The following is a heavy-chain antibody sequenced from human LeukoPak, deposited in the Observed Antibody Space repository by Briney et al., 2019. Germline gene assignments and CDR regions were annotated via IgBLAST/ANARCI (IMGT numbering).Heavy chain of an antibody. CDR3: AKNVESKTLIRRSWFDP. J-gene: IGHJ5*02. CDR1: GFTFGSYD. CDR2: ISTGSNYI. Sequence: GGSLRLSCTPSGFTFGSYDMNWARQAPGKGMEWVSTISTGSNYIYYADSVKGRFTISRDNAKGSLYLQMSSLRAEDTAVYYCAKNVESKTLIRRSWFDPWGQGTLVTVSS. D-gene: IGHD2-21*01. V-gene: IGHV3-21*01.